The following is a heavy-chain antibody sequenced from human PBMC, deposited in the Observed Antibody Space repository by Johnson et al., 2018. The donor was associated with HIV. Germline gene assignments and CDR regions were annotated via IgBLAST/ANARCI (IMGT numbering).Heavy chain of an antibody. D-gene: IGHD2-2*01. J-gene: IGHJ3*02. V-gene: IGHV3-30*02. CDR2: IRYDGSIT. CDR3: AKCVIVVVPAAPDAFDI. Sequence: VQLVESGGGVVQPGRSLRLSCAASGFTFSSYAMHWVRQAPGKGLEWVAFIRYDGSITYYADSVKGRFTSSRDNYKNTLYLQMNSLRAEDTAVSYCAKCVIVVVPAAPDAFDIWGQGTMVTVSS. CDR1: GFTFSSYA.